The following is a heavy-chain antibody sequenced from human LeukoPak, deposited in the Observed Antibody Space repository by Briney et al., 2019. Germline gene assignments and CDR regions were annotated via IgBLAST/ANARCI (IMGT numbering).Heavy chain of an antibody. CDR1: GFTFSGSA. V-gene: IGHV3-73*01. D-gene: IGHD1-26*01. CDR3: TRQVDSGSYDYYGMDV. J-gene: IGHJ6*02. CDR2: IRSKANSYAT. Sequence: GGSLRLSCAASGFTFSGSAMHWVRQASGKGLEWVGRIRSKANSYATAYAASVKRRFTISRDDPKNAAYLQMNSLKTEDTAVYYCTRQVDSGSYDYYGMDVWGQGTTVTVSS.